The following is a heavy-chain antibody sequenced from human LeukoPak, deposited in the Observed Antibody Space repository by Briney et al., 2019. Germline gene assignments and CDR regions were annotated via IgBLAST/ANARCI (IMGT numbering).Heavy chain of an antibody. CDR3: ARTIAAAGTNRN. CDR1: GGSFSGYY. Sequence: PSETLSLTCAVYGGSFSGYYWSWIRQPPGKGLEWIGEINHSGSTYYNPSLKSRVTISVDTSKNQFSLKLSSVTAADTAVYYCARTIAAAGTNRNWGQGTLVTVSS. V-gene: IGHV4-34*01. D-gene: IGHD6-13*01. CDR2: INHSGST. J-gene: IGHJ4*02.